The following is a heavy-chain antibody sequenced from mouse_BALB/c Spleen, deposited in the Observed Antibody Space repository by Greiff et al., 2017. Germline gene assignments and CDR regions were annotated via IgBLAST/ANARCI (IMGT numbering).Heavy chain of an antibody. J-gene: IGHJ3*01. D-gene: IGHD2-3*01. CDR1: GYTFTSYV. Sequence: VQLQQSGPELVKPGASVKMSCKASGYTFTSYVMHWVKQKPGQGLEWIGYINPYNDGTKYNEKFKGKATLTSDKSSSTAYMELSSLTSEDSAVYYCARPRDDGYPAWFAYWGQGTLVTGSA. V-gene: IGHV1-14*01. CDR2: INPYNDGT. CDR3: ARPRDDGYPAWFAY.